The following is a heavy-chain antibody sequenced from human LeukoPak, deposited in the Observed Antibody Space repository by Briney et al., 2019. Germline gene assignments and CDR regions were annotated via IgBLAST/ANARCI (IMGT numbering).Heavy chain of an antibody. CDR2: IWYDGTNK. V-gene: IGHV3-33*06. CDR3: AKDQSTVTPWYFDY. J-gene: IGHJ4*02. CDR1: GFTFSTYG. Sequence: PGGSLRLPCAASGFTFSTYGMHWVRQAPGKGLEWVAVIWYDGTNKYYADSVKGRFTISRDNSKNTLYLQMNSLRAEDTAVYYCAKDQSTVTPWYFDYWGQGTLVTVSS. D-gene: IGHD4-17*01.